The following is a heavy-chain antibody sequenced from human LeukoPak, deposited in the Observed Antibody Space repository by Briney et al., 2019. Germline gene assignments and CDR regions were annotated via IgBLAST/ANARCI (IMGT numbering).Heavy chain of an antibody. J-gene: IGHJ4*02. V-gene: IGHV3-23*01. CDR1: AFIFSGHW. CDR2: ISGSGGST. Sequence: GGSLRLSCEGSAFIFSGHWMNWVRQAPGKGLEWVSAISGSGGSTYYADSVKGRFTISRDNSKNTLYLQMNSLRAEDTAVYYCAKGGEWLYYFDYWGQGTLVTVSS. D-gene: IGHD6-19*01. CDR3: AKGGEWLYYFDY.